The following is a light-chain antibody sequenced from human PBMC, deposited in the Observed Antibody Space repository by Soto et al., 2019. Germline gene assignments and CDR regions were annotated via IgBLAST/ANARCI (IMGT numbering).Light chain of an antibody. CDR1: QSVSSY. CDR2: DAS. Sequence: EIVLTQSPATLSLSPGERATLSCRASQSVSSYLAWYQQKPGQAPRLLIYDASNRATGIPARFSGSGSGTEFTLTISSLQSEDLAVYYCQQYNNWAWTGGQGTKV. CDR3: QQYNNWAWT. V-gene: IGKV3-11*01. J-gene: IGKJ1*01.